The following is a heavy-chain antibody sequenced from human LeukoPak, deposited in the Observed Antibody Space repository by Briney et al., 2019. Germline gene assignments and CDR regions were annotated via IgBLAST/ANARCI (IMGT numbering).Heavy chain of an antibody. CDR3: ARVGDHDRPFDY. CDR1: GFTFSSYS. V-gene: IGHV3-21*01. J-gene: IGHJ4*02. CDR2: ISSSSSYI. D-gene: IGHD3-22*01. Sequence: GGSLRLSCAASGFTFSSYSMNWVRQAPGKGLEWVSSISSSSSYIYYADSVKGRFTISRDNAKNSLYLQMNSLRAEDTAVYYCARVGDHDRPFDYWGQGTLVTVSS.